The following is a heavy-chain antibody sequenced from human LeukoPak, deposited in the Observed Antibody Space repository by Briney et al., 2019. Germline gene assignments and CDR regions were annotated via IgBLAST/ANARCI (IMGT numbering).Heavy chain of an antibody. CDR3: ARLVATNYYDY. Sequence: GGSLRLSCAASGFILSNYEMNWVRQAPGMGLDWVSYISSSGSTIYYADSVKGRFTISRDNAKNSLYLQMNSLRAEDTAVYYCARLVATNYYDYWGQGTLVSVSS. CDR2: ISSSGSTI. J-gene: IGHJ4*02. V-gene: IGHV3-48*03. CDR1: GFILSNYE. D-gene: IGHD5-12*01.